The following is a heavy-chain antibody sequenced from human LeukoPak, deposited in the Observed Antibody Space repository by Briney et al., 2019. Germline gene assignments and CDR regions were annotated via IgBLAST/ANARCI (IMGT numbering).Heavy chain of an antibody. Sequence: GRSLRLSCAASGFTFRSHWMHWVRQAPGKGLVWVSRINSDGSSTIYADSVKGRFTISRDNAKNTLYLQMNSLRAEDTAVYYCARTPRYGGTYPDYWGQGTLVIVSS. CDR2: INSDGSST. D-gene: IGHD1-26*01. J-gene: IGHJ4*02. V-gene: IGHV3-74*01. CDR3: ARTPRYGGTYPDY. CDR1: GFTFRSHW.